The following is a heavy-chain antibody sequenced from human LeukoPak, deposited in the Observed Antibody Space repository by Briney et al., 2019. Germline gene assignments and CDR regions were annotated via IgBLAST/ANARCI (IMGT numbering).Heavy chain of an antibody. CDR1: GFTFTSYS. CDR2: IRSKAYGETA. J-gene: IGHJ4*02. D-gene: IGHD1-1*01. V-gene: IGHV3-49*04. CDR3: TRDRGAYNLYDY. Sequence: GGSLGLSCAASGFTFTSYSMNWVRQAPGKGLEWVGFIRSKAYGETADYAASVKGRFTISRDDSKAIAYLQMNSLKTEDTAVYHCTRDRGAYNLYDYWGQGTLVTVSS.